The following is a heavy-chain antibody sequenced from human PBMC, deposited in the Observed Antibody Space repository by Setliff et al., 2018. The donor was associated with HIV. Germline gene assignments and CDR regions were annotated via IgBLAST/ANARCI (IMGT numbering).Heavy chain of an antibody. V-gene: IGHV1-3*01. J-gene: IGHJ1*01. Sequence: ASVKVSCKASGYTFTSYGISWVRQAPGQRPEWMARINAGNGNREYSPKFQGRVTITADTSASTMYMELSSLRSEDTAVYYCATVRGYYYDSSGQEYFQHWGQGTLVTVSS. D-gene: IGHD3-22*01. CDR3: ATVRGYYYDSSGQEYFQH. CDR1: GYTFTSYG. CDR2: INAGNGNR.